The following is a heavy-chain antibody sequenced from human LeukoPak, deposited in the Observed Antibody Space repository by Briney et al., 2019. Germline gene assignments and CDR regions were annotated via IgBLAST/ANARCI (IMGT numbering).Heavy chain of an antibody. Sequence: GGSLRLSCAASGFTFSSNSMNWVRQAPGKGLEWVSYISSSSSTIYYADSVKGRFTVSRDNAKNSLYLQMNSLRAEDTAVYYCAKDLLRYFDWLLTTYYFDYWGQGTLVTVSS. J-gene: IGHJ4*02. CDR3: AKDLLRYFDWLLTTYYFDY. V-gene: IGHV3-48*01. D-gene: IGHD3-9*01. CDR1: GFTFSSNS. CDR2: ISSSSSTI.